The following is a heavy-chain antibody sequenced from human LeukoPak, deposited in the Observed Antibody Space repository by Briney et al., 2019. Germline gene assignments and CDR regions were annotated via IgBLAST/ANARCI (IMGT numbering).Heavy chain of an antibody. Sequence: ASVKVSCKASGYTFTSYGISWVRQAPGQGLEWMGWISAYNGNTNYAQKLQGRVTMTTDTSTSTAYMELRSLRSDGTAVYYCARANSGEYYYYYYGMDVWGQGTTVTVSS. CDR2: ISAYNGNT. CDR1: GYTFTSYG. CDR3: ARANSGEYYYYYYGMDV. V-gene: IGHV1-18*01. D-gene: IGHD2-21*01. J-gene: IGHJ6*02.